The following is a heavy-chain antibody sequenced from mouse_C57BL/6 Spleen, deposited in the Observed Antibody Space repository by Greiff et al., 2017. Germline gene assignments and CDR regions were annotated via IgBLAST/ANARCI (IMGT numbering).Heavy chain of an antibody. CDR3: AIMYYFDY. CDR1: GYSITSGYY. V-gene: IGHV3-6*01. J-gene: IGHJ2*01. CDR2: ISYDGSN. Sequence: VQLKESGPGLVKPSQSLSLTCSVTGYSITSGYYWNWIRQFPGNKLEWMGYISYDGSNNYNPSLKNRISITRDTSKNQFFLKLNSVTTEDTATYYCAIMYYFDYWGRGTTLTVSS.